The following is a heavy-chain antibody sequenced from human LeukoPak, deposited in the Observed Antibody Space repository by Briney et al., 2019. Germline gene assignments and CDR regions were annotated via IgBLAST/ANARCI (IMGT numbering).Heavy chain of an antibody. CDR2: IYHSGST. CDR3: ARVGGYADY. J-gene: IGHJ4*02. V-gene: IGHV4-61*05. D-gene: IGHD5-12*01. CDR1: GGSISSSSYY. Sequence: SETLSLTCTVSGGSISSSSYYWGWIRQPPGKGLEWIGYIYHSGSTNYNPSLKSRVTISLDTSKNQFSLKLSSVTAADTAVYYCARVGGYADYWGQGTLVTVSS.